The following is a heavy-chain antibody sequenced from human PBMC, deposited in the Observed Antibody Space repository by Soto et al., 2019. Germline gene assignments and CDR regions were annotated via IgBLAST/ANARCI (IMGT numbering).Heavy chain of an antibody. J-gene: IGHJ2*01. CDR3: ARARKIGSRGWYFDL. V-gene: IGHV3-7*01. CDR2: IKQDGSEK. Sequence: GGSLRLSCAASGFTFSSYWMSWVRQAPGKGLEWVANIKQDGSEKYYVDSVKGRFTISRDNAKNSLYLQMNSLRAEDTAVYYCARARKIGSRGWYFDLWGRGTLVTVS. CDR1: GFTFSSYW. D-gene: IGHD1-26*01.